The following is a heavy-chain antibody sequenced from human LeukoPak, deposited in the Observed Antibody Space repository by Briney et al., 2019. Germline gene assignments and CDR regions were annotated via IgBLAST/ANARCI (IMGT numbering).Heavy chain of an antibody. J-gene: IGHJ4*02. CDR3: ARGCSGGSCFDY. V-gene: IGHV3-23*01. CDR1: GFTFSSYA. D-gene: IGHD2-15*01. CDR2: ISGSGGST. Sequence: PGGSLRLSCAASGFTFSSYAMNWVRQAPGKGLEWVSAISGSGGSTYYADSVKGRFTLSRDNSKNTLYLQMNSLRAEDTAVYYCARGCSGGSCFDYWGQGTLVTVSS.